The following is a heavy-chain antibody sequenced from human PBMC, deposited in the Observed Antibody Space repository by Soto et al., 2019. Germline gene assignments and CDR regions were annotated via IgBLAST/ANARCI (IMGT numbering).Heavy chain of an antibody. D-gene: IGHD4-17*01. CDR1: CESFSGYF. V-gene: IGHV4-34*01. Sequence: PSEPRPVTSYVSCESFSGYFFNCLRQPPGKGLEWIGEISQVGRARYNPSLETRITISVDTSKTQFSLNLTSVTDADTAVYYCARGYGYFRQWGQGALVTVSS. CDR3: ARGYGYFRQ. CDR2: ISQVGRA. J-gene: IGHJ4*02.